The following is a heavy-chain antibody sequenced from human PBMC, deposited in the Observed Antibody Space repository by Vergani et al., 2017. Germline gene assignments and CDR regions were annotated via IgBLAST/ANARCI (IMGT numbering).Heavy chain of an antibody. CDR3: ARGRLAFHASGY. J-gene: IGHJ4*02. V-gene: IGHV4-59*01. CDR2: IYYSGST. Sequence: QVQLQESGPGLVKPSETLSLTCTVSGGSISSYYWSWIRQPPGKGLEWIGYIYYSGSTNYNPSLKSRVTISVDTSKNQFSLKLSSVTAAGTAVYYCARGRLAFHASGYWGQGTLVTVSS. CDR1: GGSISSYY.